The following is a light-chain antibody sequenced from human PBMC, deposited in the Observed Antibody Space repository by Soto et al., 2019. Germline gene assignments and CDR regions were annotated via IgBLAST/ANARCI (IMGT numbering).Light chain of an antibody. V-gene: IGLV2-14*03. CDR2: DVS. Sequence: QSVLTQPASVSGSPGQSITISCTGTSSDIGGYNYVSWYQQLPGKVPKLIIYDVSNRPSGVSDRFSGSKSGNAASLTISGRQAEDEADYYCSSYTSTSTLDVFGTGTKVTVL. CDR1: SSDIGGYNY. CDR3: SSYTSTSTLDV. J-gene: IGLJ1*01.